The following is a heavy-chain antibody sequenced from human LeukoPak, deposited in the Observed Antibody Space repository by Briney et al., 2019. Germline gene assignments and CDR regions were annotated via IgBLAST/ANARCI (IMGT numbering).Heavy chain of an antibody. J-gene: IGHJ4*02. CDR3: AKASLTSGYYLNAYYFDY. CDR2: ISGSGGST. CDR1: GFTFSSYA. Sequence: QTGGSLRLSCAASGFTFSSYAMSWVRQAPGKGLEWVSAISGSGGSTYYADSVKGRFTISRDNSKNTLYLQMNSLRAEDTAVYYCAKASLTSGYYLNAYYFDYWGQGTLVTVSS. D-gene: IGHD3-3*01. V-gene: IGHV3-23*01.